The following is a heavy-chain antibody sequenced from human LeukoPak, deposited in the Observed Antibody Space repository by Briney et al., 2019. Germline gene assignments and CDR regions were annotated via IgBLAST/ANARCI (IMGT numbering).Heavy chain of an antibody. CDR1: GFTFSSYW. CDR2: IKQDGSEK. CDR3: ARDSQLGLHDAFDI. V-gene: IGHV3-7*01. D-gene: IGHD5-18*01. Sequence: GGSLRLSCAASGFTFSSYWMSWVRQAPGKGLEWVANIKQDGSEKYYVDSVKGRFTISRDNAKNSLYLQMNSLRAEDTAVYYCARDSQLGLHDAFDIWGQGTMVTVSS. J-gene: IGHJ3*02.